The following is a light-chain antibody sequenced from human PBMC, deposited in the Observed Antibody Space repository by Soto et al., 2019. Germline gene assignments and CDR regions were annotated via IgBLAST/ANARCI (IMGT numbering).Light chain of an antibody. J-gene: IGKJ2*01. Sequence: DIQMTQFPPTLSASIGDRVTITCRASQTISSSLAWYQQKPGKAPKLLIYKASTLETGVPSRFSGSGSGTEFTLTISSLQPDDFAPYYCQQYDSYSSYTFGQGTRLEIK. CDR2: KAS. CDR1: QTISSS. V-gene: IGKV1-5*03. CDR3: QQYDSYSSYT.